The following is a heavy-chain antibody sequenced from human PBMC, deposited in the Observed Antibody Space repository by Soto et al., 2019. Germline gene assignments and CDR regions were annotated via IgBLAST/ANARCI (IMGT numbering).Heavy chain of an antibody. D-gene: IGHD6-13*01. Sequence: EVQLLESGGGLVQPGGSLRLSCAASGFTFSSYAMSWVRQAPGKGLEWVSAISGSGGSTYYADSVKGRFTISRDNSKNSLYLQMNSLRAEDTAVYYCAKDEYGRYSSSLQRAFDIWGQGTMVTVSS. V-gene: IGHV3-23*01. J-gene: IGHJ3*02. CDR3: AKDEYGRYSSSLQRAFDI. CDR2: ISGSGGST. CDR1: GFTFSSYA.